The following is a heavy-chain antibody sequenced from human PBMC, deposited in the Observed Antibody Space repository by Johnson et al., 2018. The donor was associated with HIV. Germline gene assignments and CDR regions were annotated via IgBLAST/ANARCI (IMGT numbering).Heavy chain of an antibody. D-gene: IGHD4-23*01. CDR2: ISYDGSNK. CDR1: GFTFSDYY. J-gene: IGHJ3*02. V-gene: IGHV3-30*18. CDR3: AKVSGGRSMTTVLTLDDAFDI. Sequence: QVQVVESGGGLVKPGGSLRLSCAASGFTFSDYYMTWIRKAPGKGLEWVAVISYDGSNKYYADSVKGRFTISRDNSKNTLYLQMNSLRAEDTAVYYCAKVSGGRSMTTVLTLDDAFDIWGQGTMVTVSS.